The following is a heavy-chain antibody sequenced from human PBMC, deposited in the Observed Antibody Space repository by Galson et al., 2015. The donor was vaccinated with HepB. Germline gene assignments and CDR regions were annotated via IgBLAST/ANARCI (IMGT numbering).Heavy chain of an antibody. CDR3: AKAGTSEGGYFDY. J-gene: IGHJ4*02. V-gene: IGHV3-30*18. CDR2: ISYDGTIK. D-gene: IGHD3-10*01. CDR1: GFTFTNYD. Sequence: LRLSCVASGFTFTNYDMHWVRQGPGKGLEWVAVISYDGTIKYYEDSVKGRFTISRDNSKNTLYLQMNSLRAEDTAVYYCAKAGTSEGGYFDYWGQGTLVTVSS.